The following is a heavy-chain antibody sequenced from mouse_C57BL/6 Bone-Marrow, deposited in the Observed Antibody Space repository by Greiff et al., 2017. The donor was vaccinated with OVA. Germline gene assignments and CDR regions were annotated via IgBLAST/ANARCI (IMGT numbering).Heavy chain of an antibody. CDR2: INPYNGGT. Sequence: EVQLQQSGPVLVKPGASVKMSCKASGYTFTDYYMNWVKQSHGKSLEWIGVINPYNGGTSYNQKFKGKATLTVDKSSSTAYMELNSLTSEDSAVYYGARWSTTGVATDYFDYWGQGTTLTVSS. J-gene: IGHJ2*01. CDR1: GYTFTDYY. V-gene: IGHV1-19*01. D-gene: IGHD1-1*01. CDR3: ARWSTTGVATDYFDY.